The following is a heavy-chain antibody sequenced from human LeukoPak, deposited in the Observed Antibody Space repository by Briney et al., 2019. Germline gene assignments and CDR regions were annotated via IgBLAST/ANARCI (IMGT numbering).Heavy chain of an antibody. CDR2: IYYSGST. V-gene: IGHV4-59*08. CDR3: ARVASHSSSSRYFDY. CDR1: GGSISSYY. Sequence: SETLSLTCTVSGGSISSYYWSWIRQPPGKGLEWIGYIYYSGSTNYNPSLKSRVTISVDTSKNQFSLKLSSVTAADTAVYYCARVASHSSSSRYFDYWGQGTLVTVSS. D-gene: IGHD6-6*01. J-gene: IGHJ4*02.